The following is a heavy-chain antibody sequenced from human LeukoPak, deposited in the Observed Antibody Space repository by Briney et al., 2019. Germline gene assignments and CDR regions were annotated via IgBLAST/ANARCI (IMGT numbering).Heavy chain of an antibody. V-gene: IGHV3-15*01. Sequence: GGSLRLSCEASRFIFSSAWMRWVRQAPGKWLEWVGRIKTKSEDETTDYAAPVKGRFFISRDDSKNMLYLQMNRLKIEDTAVYYCTDAFDRWGLGTMVTLSS. CDR2: IKTKSEDETT. J-gene: IGHJ3*02. CDR1: RFIFSSAW. CDR3: TDAFDR.